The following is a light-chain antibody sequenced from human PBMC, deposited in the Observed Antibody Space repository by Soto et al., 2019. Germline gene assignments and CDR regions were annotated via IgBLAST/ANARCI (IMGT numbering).Light chain of an antibody. J-gene: IGKJ1*01. Sequence: EIVMTQSPLSLTVTPGEPASISCKSTQSLLHSNGNTFLDWYMQKPGQSPQLLIYLGSRRAPGDPDRVSGSGSGTDFTLRISTVEADDAGIYYCMQALQTPRTFGQGTKVEI. V-gene: IGKV2-28*01. CDR3: MQALQTPRT. CDR2: LGS. CDR1: QSLLHSNGNTF.